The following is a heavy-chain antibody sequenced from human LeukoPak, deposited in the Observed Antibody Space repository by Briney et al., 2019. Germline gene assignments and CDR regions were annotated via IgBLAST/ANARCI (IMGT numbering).Heavy chain of an antibody. J-gene: IGHJ4*02. CDR2: ISGDGVST. Sequence: GGSLRLSCAASGFTFSNAWMSWVRQAPGKGLEWVSLISGDGVSTFYADSVKGRFSISRDNRKNSLSLEMNSLRTEDTAMYYCARESGKFDYWGQGTLVAVSS. CDR3: ARESGKFDY. V-gene: IGHV3-43*02. CDR1: GFTFSNAW.